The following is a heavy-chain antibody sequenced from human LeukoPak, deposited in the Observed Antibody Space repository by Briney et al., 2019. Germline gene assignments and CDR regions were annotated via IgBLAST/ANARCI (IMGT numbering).Heavy chain of an antibody. CDR1: GGSISGYY. D-gene: IGHD6-19*01. V-gene: IGHV4-59*01. CDR2: ISNSGST. Sequence: SETLSLTCIVSGGSISGYYWSWIRQPPGKGLEWLGYISNSGSTNYNPSLKSRVTISVDTSKNQFSLKLSSVTAADTAVYYCARGYSSGWFDYWGQGALVTVSS. CDR3: ARGYSSGWFDY. J-gene: IGHJ4*02.